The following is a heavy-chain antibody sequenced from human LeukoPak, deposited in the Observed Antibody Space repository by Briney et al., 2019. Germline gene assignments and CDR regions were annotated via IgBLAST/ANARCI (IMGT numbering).Heavy chain of an antibody. CDR2: IYYTGST. D-gene: IGHD4-23*01. V-gene: IGHV4-39*01. CDR3: ARHSRTVGSVGIDP. CDR1: GGSISSRGYY. Sequence: PSETLSLTCTVSGGSISSRGYYWGWIRQPPGKGLEGIGNIYYTGSTYYNPSLKSRVTISVDTSKNQFSLKLSSVTAADTAVYYCARHSRTVGSVGIDPWGREPWSPSPQ. J-gene: IGHJ5*02.